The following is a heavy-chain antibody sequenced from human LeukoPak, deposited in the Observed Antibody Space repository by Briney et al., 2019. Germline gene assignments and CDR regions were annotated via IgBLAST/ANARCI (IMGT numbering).Heavy chain of an antibody. CDR1: GGTFSSYA. J-gene: IGHJ4*02. CDR2: FDPEDGET. V-gene: IGHV1-24*01. D-gene: IGHD2-15*01. CDR3: AIHSMGPSAY. Sequence: ASVKVSCKASGGTFSSYAISWVRQAPGQGLEWMGGFDPEDGETIYAQKFQGRVTMTEGTSTDTAYMELSSLRSDDTAVYYCAIHSMGPSAYWGQGTLVTVSS.